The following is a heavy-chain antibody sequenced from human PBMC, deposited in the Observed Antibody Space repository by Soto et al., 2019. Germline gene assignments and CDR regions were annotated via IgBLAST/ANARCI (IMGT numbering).Heavy chain of an antibody. J-gene: IGHJ4*02. CDR3: ARPTYYYDSSGYYPFDY. Sequence: VASVKVSCKASGGTFSSYAISWVRQAPGQGLEWMGGIIPIFGTANYAQKFQGRVTITADESTSTAYMELSSLRSEDTAVYYCARPTYYYDSSGYYPFDYWGQGTLVTVSS. CDR2: IIPIFGTA. D-gene: IGHD3-22*01. V-gene: IGHV1-69*13. CDR1: GGTFSSYA.